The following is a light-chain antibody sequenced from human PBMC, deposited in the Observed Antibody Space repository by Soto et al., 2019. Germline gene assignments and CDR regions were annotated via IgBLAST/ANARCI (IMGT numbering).Light chain of an antibody. Sequence: EIVMTQSPATLSVSPGERATLSCRASQSVSSNLAWYQQKPGQAPRPLIYDASIRATGIPARFSGSGSGTVFTLNISSLQSEDFALYYCQQYNNWPPWTFGQGTKVDIK. J-gene: IGKJ1*01. CDR2: DAS. CDR1: QSVSSN. CDR3: QQYNNWPPWT. V-gene: IGKV3-15*01.